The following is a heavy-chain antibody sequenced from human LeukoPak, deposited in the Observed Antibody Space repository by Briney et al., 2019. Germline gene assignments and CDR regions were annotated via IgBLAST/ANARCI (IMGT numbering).Heavy chain of an antibody. CDR1: GFTFSSYS. Sequence: GGSLRLSCAASGFTFSSYSMNWVRQAPGKGLEWVSSISSSSSYIDYADSVKGRFTISRDNAKNSLYLQMNSLRAEDTAVYYCARDSPHYDILTGYYLAEYFQHWGQGTLVTVSS. J-gene: IGHJ1*01. CDR2: ISSSSSYI. D-gene: IGHD3-9*01. CDR3: ARDSPHYDILTGYYLAEYFQH. V-gene: IGHV3-21*01.